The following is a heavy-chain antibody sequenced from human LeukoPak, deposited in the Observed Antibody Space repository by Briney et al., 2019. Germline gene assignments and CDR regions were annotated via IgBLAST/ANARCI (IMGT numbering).Heavy chain of an antibody. V-gene: IGHV4-4*02. CDR1: GGSISSSYW. CDR2: VHHSGNT. Sequence: SGTLSLACAVSGGSISSSYWWSWVRQPPGKGLEWIGEVHHSGNTKYSPSFRSRVTMSVDNSKNQFSLELSSVTAADTAVYYCASSNNYVWFDPWGQGALVTVSS. D-gene: IGHD4-11*01. CDR3: ASSNNYVWFDP. J-gene: IGHJ5*02.